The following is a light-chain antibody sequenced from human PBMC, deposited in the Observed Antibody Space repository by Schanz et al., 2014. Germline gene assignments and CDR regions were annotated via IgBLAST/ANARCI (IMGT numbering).Light chain of an antibody. CDR2: DVS. CDR1: SSDVGGYNY. CDR3: CAYGAPSGM. V-gene: IGLV2-14*03. Sequence: QSVLTQPASVSGSPGQSITISCTGTSSDVGGYNYVSWYQQYPGKAPKLIIYDVSKRPSGVPDRFSGSKSGNTASLTISGLQTDDEADYYCCAYGAPSGMFGGGTKLTVL. J-gene: IGLJ3*02.